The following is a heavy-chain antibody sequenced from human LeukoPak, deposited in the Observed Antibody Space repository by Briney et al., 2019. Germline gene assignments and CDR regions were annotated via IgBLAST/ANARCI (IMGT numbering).Heavy chain of an antibody. CDR2: ISGSAYNT. CDR3: GKDMQLTY. J-gene: IGHJ4*02. CDR1: GFTFSSYG. D-gene: IGHD6-13*01. Sequence: GGSLRLSCAASGFTFSSYGMSWVRQAPGKGLEWVSTISGSAYNTYYSDSVKGRFSISRDDSRETLYLQMDSLRAEDTAVYYCGKDMQLTYWGQGILVTVSS. V-gene: IGHV3-23*01.